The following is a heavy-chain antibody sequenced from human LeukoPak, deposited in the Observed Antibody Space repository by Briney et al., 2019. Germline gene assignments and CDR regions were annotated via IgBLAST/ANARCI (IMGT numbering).Heavy chain of an antibody. V-gene: IGHV3-7*01. CDR3: TTGPVGGDWANWFHP. CDR1: GFTFGAHW. CDR2: IRQDGSEK. D-gene: IGHD2-21*02. J-gene: IGHJ5*02. Sequence: PGGSLRLSCAASGFTFGAHWMSWVRQAPGKGLEWVANIRQDGSEKYYVDSAKGRFTISRDNAKNSLYLQMNSLRVEDTAVYYCTTGPVGGDWANWFHPWGQGTLVTVSS.